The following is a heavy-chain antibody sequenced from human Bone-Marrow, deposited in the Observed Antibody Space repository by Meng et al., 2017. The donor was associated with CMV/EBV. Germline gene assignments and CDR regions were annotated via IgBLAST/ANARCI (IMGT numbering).Heavy chain of an antibody. D-gene: IGHD2-15*01. J-gene: IGHJ4*02. Sequence: LICTVSGVSIVNSYWSWIRQPAGKGLEWIGRIFTDGSTNYNPSLSSRLTMSVDTSVNQFSLRLTSVTAADTALYYCARDRGGVYYVDYWGQGILVTVSS. CDR2: IFTDGST. CDR3: ARDRGGVYYVDY. CDR1: GVSIVNSY. V-gene: IGHV4-4*07.